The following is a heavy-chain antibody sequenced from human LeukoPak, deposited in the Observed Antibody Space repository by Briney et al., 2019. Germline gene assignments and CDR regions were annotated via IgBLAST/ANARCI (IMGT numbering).Heavy chain of an antibody. V-gene: IGHV1-69*04. Sequence: GASVKVSCKASGGTFSSYAISWVRQAPGQGLEWMGRIIPILGIANYAQKFQGRVTITADKSTSTAYMELSSLRSEDTAVYYCARGRHIVVVTAKYYGMDVWGQGTTVTVSS. CDR1: GGTFSSYA. CDR2: IIPILGIA. J-gene: IGHJ6*02. CDR3: ARGRHIVVVTAKYYGMDV. D-gene: IGHD2-21*02.